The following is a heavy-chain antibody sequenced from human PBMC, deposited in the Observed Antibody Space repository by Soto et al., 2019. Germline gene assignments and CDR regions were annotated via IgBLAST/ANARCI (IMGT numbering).Heavy chain of an antibody. Sequence: QVQLQQWGAGLLKPSETLSLTCAVYGRSFSGYYWSWIRQPPGKGLEWIGEINHSGSTNYNPSLKSRLTISVDSPKNRFSLKLISVTAAGPAVYYCAIDYYDSGGRRTIDYWGQGTLVTVSS. CDR3: AIDYYDSGGRRTIDY. D-gene: IGHD3-22*01. CDR1: GRSFSGYY. V-gene: IGHV4-34*01. J-gene: IGHJ4*02. CDR2: INHSGST.